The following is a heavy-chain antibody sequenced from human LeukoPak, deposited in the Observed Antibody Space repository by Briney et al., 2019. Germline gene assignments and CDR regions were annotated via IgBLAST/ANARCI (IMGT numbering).Heavy chain of an antibody. CDR2: IYYSGST. Sequence: PSETLSLTCTVSGGSISSSSYYWGWIRQPPGKGLEWIGSIYYSGSTYYNPSLKSRVTIPVDTSKNQFSLKLSSVTAADTAVYYCARHAYSSSFFDYWGQGTLVTVSS. J-gene: IGHJ4*02. CDR3: ARHAYSSSFFDY. CDR1: GGSISSSSYY. D-gene: IGHD6-13*01. V-gene: IGHV4-39*01.